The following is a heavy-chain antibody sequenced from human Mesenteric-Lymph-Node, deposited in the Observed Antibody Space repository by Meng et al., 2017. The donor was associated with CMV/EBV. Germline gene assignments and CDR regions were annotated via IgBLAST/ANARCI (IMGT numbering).Heavy chain of an antibody. D-gene: IGHD4-11*01. CDR2: ISYDGSNK. V-gene: IGHV3-30-3*01. CDR1: GFTFSSYA. J-gene: IGHJ6*02. Sequence: GESLKISCAASGFTFSSYAMHWVRQAPGKGLEWVAVISYDGSNKYYADSVKGRFTISRDNSKNTLYLQMNSLRAEDTAVYYCARAVTNHYYYYGMDVWGQGTTVTVSS. CDR3: ARAVTNHYYYYGMDV.